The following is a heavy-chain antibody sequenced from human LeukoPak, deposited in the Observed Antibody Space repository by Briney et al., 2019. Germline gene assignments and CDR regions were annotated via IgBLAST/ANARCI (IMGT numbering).Heavy chain of an antibody. J-gene: IGHJ6*03. V-gene: IGHV4-39*01. Sequence: SETLSLTCTASGGSISSSSYYWGWIRQPPGKGLEWIGSIYYSGSTYYNPSLKSRVTISVDTSKNQFSLKLSSVTAADTAVYYCAAGNPALYYYMDVWGKGTTVTVSS. CDR1: GGSISSSSYY. CDR2: IYYSGST. D-gene: IGHD6-13*01. CDR3: AAGNPALYYYMDV.